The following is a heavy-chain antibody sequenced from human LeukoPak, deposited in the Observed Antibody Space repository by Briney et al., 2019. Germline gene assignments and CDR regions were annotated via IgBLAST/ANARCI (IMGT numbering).Heavy chain of an antibody. CDR2: INHSGST. V-gene: IGHV4-34*01. Sequence: PSETLSLTRAVYGGSFSGYYWSWIRQPPGKGLEWIGEINHSGSTNYNPSLKSRVTISVDTSKNQFSLKLSSVTAADTAVYYCAREHDFWSGYYEFDPWGQGTLVTVSS. J-gene: IGHJ5*02. CDR3: AREHDFWSGYYEFDP. D-gene: IGHD3-3*01. CDR1: GGSFSGYY.